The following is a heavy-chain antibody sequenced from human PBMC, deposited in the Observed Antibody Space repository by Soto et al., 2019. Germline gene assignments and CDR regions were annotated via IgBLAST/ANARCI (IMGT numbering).Heavy chain of an antibody. CDR3: VMVDNYVTPTPQDV. D-gene: IGHD3-16*01. CDR1: GYIFVNYG. Sequence: QVQLVQSGDEVKKPGASVKVSCKASGYIFVNYGIAWVRQAPGQGLEWMGWISPYTGNTHSATKIQGRLTMTTDTSTSTVYMDLGSITSDDTAVYYCVMVDNYVTPTPQDVWGQGTTVTVSS. J-gene: IGHJ6*02. V-gene: IGHV1-18*01. CDR2: ISPYTGNT.